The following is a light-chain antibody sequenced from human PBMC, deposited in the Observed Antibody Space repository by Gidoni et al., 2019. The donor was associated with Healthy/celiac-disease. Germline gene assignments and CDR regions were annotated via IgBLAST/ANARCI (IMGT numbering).Light chain of an antibody. Sequence: EIVMTQSPATLSVSPGERATLSCRASQSVSSNLPWYQQKPGPSPRLLIYGASTRATGIPARFSGSGSGTEFTLTISSLQSEDFSVYYGQQYNNWPRTFGQGTKVEIK. J-gene: IGKJ1*01. CDR3: QQYNNWPRT. CDR2: GAS. CDR1: QSVSSN. V-gene: IGKV3-15*01.